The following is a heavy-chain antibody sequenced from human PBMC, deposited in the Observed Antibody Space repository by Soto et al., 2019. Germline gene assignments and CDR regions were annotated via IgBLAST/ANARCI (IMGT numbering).Heavy chain of an antibody. J-gene: IGHJ4*02. CDR2: ISAYNGNT. Sequence: QVQLVQSGAEVKKPGASVKVSCKASGYTFTSYGISWVRQAPGQGLEWMGWISAYNGNTNYAQKLQGRVTMTTDTSTSTAYMELRSLRSDDTAVYYCARDRLRPEYDFWSGLPARGCFDYWGQGTLVTVSS. CDR3: ARDRLRPEYDFWSGLPARGCFDY. V-gene: IGHV1-18*01. CDR1: GYTFTSYG. D-gene: IGHD3-3*01.